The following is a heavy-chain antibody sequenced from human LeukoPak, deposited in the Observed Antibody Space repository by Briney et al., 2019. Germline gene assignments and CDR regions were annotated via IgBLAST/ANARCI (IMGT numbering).Heavy chain of an antibody. V-gene: IGHV3-23*01. CDR2: ISGNGHTT. CDR1: GFKFNIFA. Sequence: GGFLRPSCAAAGFKFNIFAISWVRPAPGKGLEWASSISGNGHTTYYADSVKGRFTLSRDNSKVTLDLQMFSLRAEDTAVYYCAKDRGPFVAIDNNWFDPWGQGTLVTVSS. D-gene: IGHD3-3*02. CDR3: AKDRGPFVAIDNNWFDP. J-gene: IGHJ5*02.